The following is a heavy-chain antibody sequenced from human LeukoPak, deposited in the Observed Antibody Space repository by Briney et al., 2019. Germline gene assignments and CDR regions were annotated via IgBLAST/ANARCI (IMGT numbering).Heavy chain of an antibody. D-gene: IGHD6-19*01. J-gene: IGHJ6*03. Sequence: ASVKVSCKASGYTFTSYDINWVRQATGQGLEWMGWMNPNSGNTGYAQKFQGRVTMTRNTSISTAYMELSSLRSEDTAVYYCARGQYYSSGWYYYYYMDVWGKGTTVTVSS. CDR2: MNPNSGNT. V-gene: IGHV1-8*01. CDR1: GYTFTSYD. CDR3: ARGQYYSSGWYYYYYMDV.